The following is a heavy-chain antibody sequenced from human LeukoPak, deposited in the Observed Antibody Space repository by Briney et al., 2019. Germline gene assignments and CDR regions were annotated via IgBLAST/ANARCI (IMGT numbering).Heavy chain of an antibody. J-gene: IGHJ5*02. V-gene: IGHV4-34*01. CDR1: GGSFSGYY. CDR2: INHSGST. CDR3: ARGITMIVVVTLYNWFDP. Sequence: SETLSLTCAVYGGSFSGYYWSWIRQPPGKGLEWIGEINHSGSTNYNPSLKSRVTISVDTSKNQFSLKLSSVTAADTAVYYCARGITMIVVVTLYNWFDPWGQGTLVTVSP. D-gene: IGHD3-22*01.